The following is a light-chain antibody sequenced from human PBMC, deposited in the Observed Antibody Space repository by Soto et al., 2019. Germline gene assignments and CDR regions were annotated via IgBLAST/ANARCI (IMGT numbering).Light chain of an antibody. Sequence: DIQMTQSPSTLSASVGDRVTITCRASQSISTWLAWYQQKPGKAPKLLIYMASPLESGVPSRFSGTASGTAFTRTISSLQPDDFATYYCQQHNSYPETFGQGTKVEIK. V-gene: IGKV1-5*03. CDR2: MAS. CDR3: QQHNSYPET. J-gene: IGKJ1*01. CDR1: QSISTW.